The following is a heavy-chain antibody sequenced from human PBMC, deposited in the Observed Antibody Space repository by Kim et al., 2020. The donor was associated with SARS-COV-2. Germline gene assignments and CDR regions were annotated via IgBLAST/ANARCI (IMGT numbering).Heavy chain of an antibody. J-gene: IGHJ3*02. Sequence: SETLSLTCTVSGGSISSGSYYWSWIRQPAGKGLEWIGRIYTSGSTNYNPSLKSRVTISVDTSKNQFSLKLSSVTAADTAVYYCASAPYEAYCGGDCYWNDAFDIWGQGTMVTVSS. CDR2: IYTSGST. V-gene: IGHV4-61*02. CDR3: ASAPYEAYCGGDCYWNDAFDI. D-gene: IGHD2-21*02. CDR1: GGSISSGSYY.